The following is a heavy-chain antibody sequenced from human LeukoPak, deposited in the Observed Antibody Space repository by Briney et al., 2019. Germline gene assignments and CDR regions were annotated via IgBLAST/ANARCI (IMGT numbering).Heavy chain of an antibody. CDR1: GYTFTTYG. CDR3: AREIYGRFDF. CDR2: INPYNGNT. D-gene: IGHD4-17*01. V-gene: IGHV1-18*01. Sequence: ASVKVSCKASGYTFTTYGISWVRQAPGRGLEWMGWINPYNGNTNYAQKFQGRVTLTTDTSTSTAYMDLRSLRSDDTAMYYCAREIYGRFDFWGQGTLVTVSS. J-gene: IGHJ4*02.